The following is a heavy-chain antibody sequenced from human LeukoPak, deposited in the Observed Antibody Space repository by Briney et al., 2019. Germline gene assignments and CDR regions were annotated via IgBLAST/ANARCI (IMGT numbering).Heavy chain of an antibody. V-gene: IGHV3-21*01. D-gene: IGHD1-26*01. Sequence: GSLRLSCEGSAFIFSGHWMNWVRQTPGKGLEWVSSISSSSSYIYYAVSVKGRFTISRDNAKNSLYLQMNSLRAEDTAVYYCARDRGMYSGSPPDYWGQGTLVTVSS. CDR3: ARDRGMYSGSPPDY. J-gene: IGHJ4*02. CDR2: ISSSSSYI. CDR1: AFIFSGHW.